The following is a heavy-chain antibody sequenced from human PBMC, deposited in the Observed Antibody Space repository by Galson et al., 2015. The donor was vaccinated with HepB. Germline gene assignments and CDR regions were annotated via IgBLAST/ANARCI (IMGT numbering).Heavy chain of an antibody. Sequence: SLRLSCAASGFTFSDYYMSWIRQAPGKGLEWVSYISSSGSTIYYADSVKGRFTISRDNAKNSLYLQMNSLRAEDTAVYYCARVGTAPRSVFDSPPAYWGQGNLVTVSS. V-gene: IGHV3-11*01. CDR2: ISSSGSTI. D-gene: IGHD7-27*01. CDR3: ARVGTAPRSVFDSPPAY. CDR1: GFTFSDYY. J-gene: IGHJ4*02.